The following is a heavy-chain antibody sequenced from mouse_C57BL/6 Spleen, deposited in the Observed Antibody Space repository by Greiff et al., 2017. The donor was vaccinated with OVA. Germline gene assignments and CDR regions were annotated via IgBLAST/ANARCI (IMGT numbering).Heavy chain of an antibody. D-gene: IGHD2-13*01. Sequence: QVQLQQSGPELVKPGASVKISCKASGYAFSSSWMNWVKQRPGKGLEWIGRIYPGDGDTNYNGKFKGKATLTADKSSSTAYMQLSSLTSEDSAVYFCAREGVTDAMDYWGQGTSVTVSS. CDR3: AREGVTDAMDY. CDR1: GYAFSSSW. CDR2: IYPGDGDT. J-gene: IGHJ4*01. V-gene: IGHV1-82*01.